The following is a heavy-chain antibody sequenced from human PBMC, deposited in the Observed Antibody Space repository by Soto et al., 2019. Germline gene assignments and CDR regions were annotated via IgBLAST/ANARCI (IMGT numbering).Heavy chain of an antibody. V-gene: IGHV3-74*01. Sequence: EVQLVESGGGLVQPGGSLRLSCAASGFTFSSYWMHWVRQAPAKGLVWVSRINSDGSSTSYADSVKGRFTISRDNSKNTLYLQMNSLSAEDTAVYYCARGLSSSSLRPDYWGQGTLVTVSS. J-gene: IGHJ4*02. D-gene: IGHD6-6*01. CDR1: GFTFSSYW. CDR2: INSDGSST. CDR3: ARGLSSSSLRPDY.